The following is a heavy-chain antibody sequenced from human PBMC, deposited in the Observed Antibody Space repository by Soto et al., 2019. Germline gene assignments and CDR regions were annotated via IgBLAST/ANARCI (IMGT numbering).Heavy chain of an antibody. CDR1: GGSISSYY. V-gene: IGHV4-59*01. CDR2: IYYSGST. D-gene: IGHD3-3*01. Sequence: KTSETLSLTCTVSGGSISSYYWSWIRQPPGKGLEWIGYIYYSGSTNYNPSLKSRVTISVDTSKNQFSLKLSSVTAADTAVYYCARVSLLDDFWSGYVDYWGQGTLVTGSS. J-gene: IGHJ4*02. CDR3: ARVSLLDDFWSGYVDY.